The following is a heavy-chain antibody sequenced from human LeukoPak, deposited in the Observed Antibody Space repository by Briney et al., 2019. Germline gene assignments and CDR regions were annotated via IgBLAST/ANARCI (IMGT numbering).Heavy chain of an antibody. CDR2: IYYSGST. J-gene: IGHJ4*02. Sequence: PSETLSLTCTVSGGSISSGDYYWSWIRQPPGKGLEWIGYIYYSGSTYYNPSLKSRVTISVDTSKNQFSLKLSSVTAADTAVYYCARGGRNYGIVYFDYWGQGTLVTVSS. D-gene: IGHD1-7*01. V-gene: IGHV4-30-4*01. CDR3: ARGGRNYGIVYFDY. CDR1: GGSISSGDYY.